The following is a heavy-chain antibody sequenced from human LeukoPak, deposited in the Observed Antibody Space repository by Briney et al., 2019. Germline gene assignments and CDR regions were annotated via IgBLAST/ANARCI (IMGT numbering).Heavy chain of an antibody. J-gene: IGHJ4*02. CDR1: GFTFSSYA. CDR2: ISGSGGST. V-gene: IGHV3-23*01. Sequence: PGGSLRLACAASGFTFSSYAMSWVRQAPGKGLERVSAISGSGGSTYYADSVKGRFTISRDNSENTMYLQMNSLRAEDAAVYYCAKDFSEYYDILTGYSPDYWGQGTLVTVSS. CDR3: AKDFSEYYDILTGYSPDY. D-gene: IGHD3-9*01.